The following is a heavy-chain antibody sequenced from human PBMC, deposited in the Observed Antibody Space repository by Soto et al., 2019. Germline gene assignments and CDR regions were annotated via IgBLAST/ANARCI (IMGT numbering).Heavy chain of an antibody. J-gene: IGHJ4*02. D-gene: IGHD2-8*01. Sequence: GGSLRLSCAAPGFTFSSYGMHWVRQAPGKGLEWVAVIWYDGSNKYYADSVKGRFTISRDNSKNTLYLQMNSLRAEDTAVYYCARSGSNAPTVFDYWGQGTLVTVSS. V-gene: IGHV3-33*01. CDR3: ARSGSNAPTVFDY. CDR1: GFTFSSYG. CDR2: IWYDGSNK.